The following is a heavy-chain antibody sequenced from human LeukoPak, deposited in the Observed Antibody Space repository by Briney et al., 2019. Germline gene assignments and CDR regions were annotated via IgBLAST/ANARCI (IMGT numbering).Heavy chain of an antibody. D-gene: IGHD5-18*01. CDR2: ISYDGSNK. J-gene: IGHJ4*02. V-gene: IGHV3-30*03. Sequence: GRSLRLSCAASGFTFSSYGMHWVRQAPGKGLEWVAVISYDGSNKYYADSVKGRFTISRDNSKNTLYLQMNSLRAEDTAVYYCASCGVDTAMVSYFDYWGQGTLVTVSS. CDR1: GFTFSSYG. CDR3: ASCGVDTAMVSYFDY.